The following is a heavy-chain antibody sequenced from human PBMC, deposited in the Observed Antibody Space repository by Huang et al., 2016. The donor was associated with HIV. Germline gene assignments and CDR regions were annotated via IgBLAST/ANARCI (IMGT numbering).Heavy chain of an antibody. CDR1: GDSIGSGGHY. Sequence: QVQLQESGPGLVKPSQTLSLTCTVSGDSIGSGGHYWSWIRQPPGKGLEWIGFIYYSGSTSHNPSLKSRVTISVDTSKNQFSLKLSSVTAADTAVYFCSRALYYHGSGSYSDYWGRGTLVTVSS. CDR2: IYYSGST. CDR3: SRALYYHGSGSYSDY. D-gene: IGHD3-10*01. V-gene: IGHV4-30-4*08. J-gene: IGHJ4*02.